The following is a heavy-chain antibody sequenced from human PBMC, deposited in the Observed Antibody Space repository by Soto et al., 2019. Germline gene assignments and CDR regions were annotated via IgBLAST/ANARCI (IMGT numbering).Heavy chain of an antibody. CDR1: GFTFSSRA. CDR2: ISSSSSNI. V-gene: IGHV3-48*02. Sequence: GSLRLSCTASGFTFSSRAMNWVRQLPGRGLEWVSYISSSSSNIDYADSVKGRFTVSRDNAKNSLYLQMNTLRDEDTAVYYCASDRSLGSNWYYYLESWGQGTLVTVSS. CDR3: ASDRSLGSNWYYYLES. J-gene: IGHJ4*02. D-gene: IGHD1-20*01.